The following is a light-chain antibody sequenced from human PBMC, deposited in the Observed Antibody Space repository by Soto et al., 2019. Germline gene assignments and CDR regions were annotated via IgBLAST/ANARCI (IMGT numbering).Light chain of an antibody. J-gene: IGLJ1*01. CDR1: SSTIGGNS. CDR2: DDN. V-gene: IGLV1-51*01. Sequence: QSVLTQPPSVSAAPGQKVTISCSGSSSTIGGNSVSWYQQLPGTAPKLLIYDDNKRPSGIPDRFSGSKSGTSATLCITGFQTGDEADYFCQSYASILTGLYVFGTGTKGTVL. CDR3: QSYASILTGLYV.